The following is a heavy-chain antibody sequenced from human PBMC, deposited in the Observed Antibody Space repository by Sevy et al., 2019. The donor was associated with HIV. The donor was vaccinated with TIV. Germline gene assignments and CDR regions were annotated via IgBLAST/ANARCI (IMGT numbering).Heavy chain of an antibody. V-gene: IGHV4-34*01. CDR3: ARGNSSGWYDY. D-gene: IGHD6-19*01. CDR2: INHRGST. CDR1: GGSFSGYY. Sequence: SETLSLTCAVYGGSFSGYYWSWIRHPPGKGLEWIGEINHRGSTNYNPSLKSRVTISVDTSKNQFSLKLSSVTAADTAVYYCARGNSSGWYDYWGQGTLVTVSS. J-gene: IGHJ4*02.